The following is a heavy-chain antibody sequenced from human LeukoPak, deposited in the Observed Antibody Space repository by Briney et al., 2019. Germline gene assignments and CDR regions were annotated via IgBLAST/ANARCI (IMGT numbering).Heavy chain of an antibody. CDR2: ISYNGRSI. CDR1: GFIFSTYE. J-gene: IGHJ6*03. Sequence: GGSLRLSCAASGFIFSTYEMNWVRQAPGKGLEWLSYISYNGRSIFYADSVKGRFTISRDNAKNSLYLQMNSLRAEDTAVYYCARKNYFYYYMDVWGKGTTVTISS. D-gene: IGHD2/OR15-2a*01. CDR3: ARKNYFYYYMDV. V-gene: IGHV3-48*03.